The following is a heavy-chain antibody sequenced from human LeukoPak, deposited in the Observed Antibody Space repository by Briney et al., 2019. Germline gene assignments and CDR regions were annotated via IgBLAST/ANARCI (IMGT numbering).Heavy chain of an antibody. Sequence: SETLPLTCAVYGGSFSGYYWSWIRQPPGKGLEWIGEINHSGSTNYNPSLKSRVTISVDTSKNQFSLKLSSVTAADTAVYYCARGYGDYRPYYYYMDVWGKGTTVTVSS. V-gene: IGHV4-34*01. D-gene: IGHD4-17*01. J-gene: IGHJ6*03. CDR3: ARGYGDYRPYYYYMDV. CDR1: GGSFSGYY. CDR2: INHSGST.